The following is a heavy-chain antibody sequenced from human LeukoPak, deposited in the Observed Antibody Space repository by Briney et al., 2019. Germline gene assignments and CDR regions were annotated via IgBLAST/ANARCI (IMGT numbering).Heavy chain of an antibody. CDR3: ARLKLGAYFDL. CDR1: GCSTSSDY. Sequence: SETLSLTCTVPGCSTSSDYWSWIRQSPGKGLEWVGYVYNSGDTGKNPSLKSRVTILLDTSKNQCSLKLTSVSAADTAVYYCARLKLGAYFDLWGRGTLVTVSS. J-gene: IGHJ2*01. V-gene: IGHV4-59*08. CDR2: VYNSGDT. D-gene: IGHD3-16*01.